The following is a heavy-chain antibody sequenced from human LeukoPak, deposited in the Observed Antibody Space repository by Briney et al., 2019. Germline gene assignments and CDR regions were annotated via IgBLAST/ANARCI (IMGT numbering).Heavy chain of an antibody. CDR3: ARGVAGGYSPSVEFDY. CDR1: GYTFTNYG. CDR2: IRAYNGDT. Sequence: ASVKVSCKASGYTFTNYGISWVRQAPGQGLEWMGWIRAYNGDTKYAQNLQGRVTMTTDTSTTTAYMELRSLRSDDTAVYYCARGVAGGYSPSVEFDYWGQGTLVTVSS. V-gene: IGHV1-18*01. J-gene: IGHJ4*02. D-gene: IGHD5-12*01.